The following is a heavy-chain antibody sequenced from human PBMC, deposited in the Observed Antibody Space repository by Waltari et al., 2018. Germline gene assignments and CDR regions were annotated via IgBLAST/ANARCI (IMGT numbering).Heavy chain of an antibody. D-gene: IGHD2-2*01. CDR3: ARDGGPHVFQGNQVVPAAMELDY. J-gene: IGHJ4*02. V-gene: IGHV1-2*06. CDR1: GYTFTGYY. CDR2: INPNSGGT. Sequence: QVQLVQSGAEVKKPGASVKVSCKASGYTFTGYYMHWVRQAPGQGLEWMGRINPNSGGTNYAQKFQGRVTMTRDTSISTAYMELSRLRSDDTAVYYCARDGGPHVFQGNQVVPAAMELDYWGQGTLVTVSS.